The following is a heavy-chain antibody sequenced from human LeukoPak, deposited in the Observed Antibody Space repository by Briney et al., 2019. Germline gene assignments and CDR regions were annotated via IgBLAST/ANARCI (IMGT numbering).Heavy chain of an antibody. D-gene: IGHD4-17*01. Sequence: GGSLRLSCAASGFTFSSYAMHWVRQAPGKGLEYVSAISSNGGSTYYANSVKGRFTISRDNSKNTLYLQMGSLRAEDMAVYYCARGLGVMTTASWFDPWGQGTLVTVSS. J-gene: IGHJ5*02. CDR1: GFTFSSYA. V-gene: IGHV3-64*01. CDR3: ARGLGVMTTASWFDP. CDR2: ISSNGGST.